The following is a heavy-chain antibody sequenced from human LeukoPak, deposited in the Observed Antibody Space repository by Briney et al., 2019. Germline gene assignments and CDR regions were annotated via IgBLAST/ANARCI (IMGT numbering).Heavy chain of an antibody. Sequence: GGSLRLSCAASGFIVSSNYMNWVRQAPGKGLEWVSIIYSGGTTYYADSVKGQFTISRDNSKNTLYLQMNSLRAEDTAVYYCARALYGSGSPLDYWGQGTLVTVSS. V-gene: IGHV3-53*01. CDR1: GFIVSSNY. J-gene: IGHJ4*02. CDR3: ARALYGSGSPLDY. CDR2: IYSGGTT. D-gene: IGHD3-10*01.